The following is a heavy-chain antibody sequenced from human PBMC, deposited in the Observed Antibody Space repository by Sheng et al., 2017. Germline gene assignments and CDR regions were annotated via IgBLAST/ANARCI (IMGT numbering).Heavy chain of an antibody. CDR1: GYSISSGYY. J-gene: IGHJ4*02. CDR3: ARDMPLRRDGYPRGFXY. Sequence: QVQLQESGPGLVKPSETLSLTCAVSGYSISSGYYWGWIRQPPGKGLEWIGSIYHSGSTYYNPSLKSRVTISVDTSKNQFSLKLSSVTAADTAVYYCARDMPLRRDGYPRGFXYWGQGTPGHRSP. V-gene: IGHV4-38-2*02. CDR2: IYHSGST. D-gene: IGHD5-12*01.